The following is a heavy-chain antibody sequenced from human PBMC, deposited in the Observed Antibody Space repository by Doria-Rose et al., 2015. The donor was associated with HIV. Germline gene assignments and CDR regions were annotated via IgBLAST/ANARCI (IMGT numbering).Heavy chain of an antibody. CDR3: ASTFTGVTPSDYFDY. CDR2: ISSGGSST. CDR1: GLTFSNYV. Sequence: VQLVESGGGLVQPGGSLRLSCAVSGLTFSNYVMTWVRQAPGKGLEWVSYISSGGSSTFYADSVKGRFTISRDNAKNSLYLQMDSLRVEDTGIYYCASTFTGVTPSDYFDYWGQGTLVTVSS. J-gene: IGHJ4*02. V-gene: IGHV3-48*03. D-gene: IGHD2-8*01.